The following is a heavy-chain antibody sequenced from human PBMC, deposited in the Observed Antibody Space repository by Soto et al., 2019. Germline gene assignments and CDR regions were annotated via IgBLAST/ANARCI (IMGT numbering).Heavy chain of an antibody. CDR2: IYYSGST. J-gene: IGHJ6*02. D-gene: IGHD6-6*01. CDR3: ASSSSDSNYYYYGMDV. CDR1: GGSISSSSYY. Sequence: SETLSLTCTVSGGSISSSSYYWGWIRQPPGKGLEWIGSIYYSGSTYYNPSLKSRVTISVDTSKNQFSLKLSSVTAADTAVYYCASSSSDSNYYYYGMDVWGQGTTVTVSS. V-gene: IGHV4-39*01.